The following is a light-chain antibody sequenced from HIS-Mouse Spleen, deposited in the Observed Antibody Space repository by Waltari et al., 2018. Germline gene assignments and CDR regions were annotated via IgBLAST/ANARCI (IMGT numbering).Light chain of an antibody. CDR2: EGS. V-gene: IGLV2-23*01. J-gene: IGLJ3*02. CDR3: CSYAGSSTLV. Sequence: QSALTQPASVSGSPGQSITISCTGTSSDVGSYILVAWYQQHPGKAPKLMIYEGSKRSSGVSNRFSGSKSGNTASLTISGLQAEDEADYYCCSYAGSSTLVFGGGTKLTVL. CDR1: SSDVGSYIL.